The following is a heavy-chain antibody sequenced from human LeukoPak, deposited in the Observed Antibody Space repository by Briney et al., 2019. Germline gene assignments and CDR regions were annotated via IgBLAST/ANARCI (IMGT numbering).Heavy chain of an antibody. Sequence: PGGSLRLSCAASGFTFSSYEMNWVRQAPGQGLEWVAYISSTGNTVHYAGSVKGRFTISRDNAKNSLYLQMNRLRAEDTAVYYCTKETPQMDVWGKGTTVTVS. CDR3: TKETPQMDV. CDR1: GFTFSSYE. V-gene: IGHV3-48*03. J-gene: IGHJ6*03. CDR2: ISSTGNTV. D-gene: IGHD2-15*01.